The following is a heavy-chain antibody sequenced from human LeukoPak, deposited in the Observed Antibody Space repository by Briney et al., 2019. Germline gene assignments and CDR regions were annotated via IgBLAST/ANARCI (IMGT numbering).Heavy chain of an antibody. Sequence: SQTLSLTCTVSGGSISSYYWSWIRQPPGKGLEWIGYIYYSGSTNYNPSLKSRVTISVDTSKNQFSLKLSSVTAADTAVYYCARGPEGDDFWSGYFDYWGQGTLVTVSS. CDR1: GGSISSYY. D-gene: IGHD3-3*01. V-gene: IGHV4-59*01. CDR3: ARGPEGDDFWSGYFDY. CDR2: IYYSGST. J-gene: IGHJ4*02.